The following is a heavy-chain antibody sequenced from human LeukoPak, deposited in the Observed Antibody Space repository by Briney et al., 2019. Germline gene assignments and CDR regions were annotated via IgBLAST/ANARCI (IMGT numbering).Heavy chain of an antibody. V-gene: IGHV4-38-2*02. CDR3: ARGTYGYYMDV. CDR1: NYSISNSLY. D-gene: IGHD4-17*01. J-gene: IGHJ6*03. CDR2: ICRRGST. Sequence: PSETLSLTCSGSNYSISNSLYWGWLRQPPGKGLEWIGSICRRGSTFYNPSLKSRVTISLDTSKNQFSLKLSSVTAADTAVYFCARGTYGYYMDVWGKGTTVTVSS.